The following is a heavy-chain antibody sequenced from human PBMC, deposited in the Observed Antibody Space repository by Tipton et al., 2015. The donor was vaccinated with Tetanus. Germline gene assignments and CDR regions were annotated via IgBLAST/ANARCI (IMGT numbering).Heavy chain of an antibody. D-gene: IGHD4-17*01. Sequence: SLRLSCAASGFTVRSNYMSWVRQAPGKGLEWVSIIYSGGSTYSADSVKGRFTISTDNSKNTLYLQMNSLRAEDTAVYYCARDAPDHGDYASFDYWCQGTLVTVSS. V-gene: IGHV3-66*01. CDR3: ARDAPDHGDYASFDY. J-gene: IGHJ4*02. CDR2: IYSGGST. CDR1: GFTVRSNY.